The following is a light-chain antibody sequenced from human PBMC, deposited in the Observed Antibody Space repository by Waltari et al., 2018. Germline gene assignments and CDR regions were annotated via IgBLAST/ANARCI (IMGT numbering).Light chain of an antibody. Sequence: SSGLTQDPAVSVALGQTVSITCQGDSLRTYYARWYQQKPGQAPVLVISGNNKWPSGIPNRFSASSSGSTASLTITGAQAEDEADYYCNSRDSSGNHLLFGGGTKLTVL. CDR3: NSRDSSGNHLL. CDR1: SLRTYY. CDR2: GNN. J-gene: IGLJ2*01. V-gene: IGLV3-19*01.